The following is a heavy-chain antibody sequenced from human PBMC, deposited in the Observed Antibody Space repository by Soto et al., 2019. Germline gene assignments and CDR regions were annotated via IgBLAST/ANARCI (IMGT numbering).Heavy chain of an antibody. V-gene: IGHV2-5*02. CDR2: IYWDDDK. CDR3: AHRHPNYDFWSGYYDY. J-gene: IGHJ4*02. D-gene: IGHD3-3*01. CDR1: GFSLSTSGVG. Sequence: SGPTLVNPTQPLTLTCTFSGFSLSTSGVGVGWIRQPPGKALEWLALIYWDDDKRYSPSLKSRLTITKDTSKNQVVLTMTNMDPVDTATYYCAHRHPNYDFWSGYYDYWGQGTLVTVSS.